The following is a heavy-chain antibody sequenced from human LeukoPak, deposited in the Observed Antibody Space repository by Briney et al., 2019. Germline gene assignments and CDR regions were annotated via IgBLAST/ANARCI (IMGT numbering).Heavy chain of an antibody. CDR1: GFTFSSNW. J-gene: IGHJ4*02. V-gene: IGHV3-7*01. CDR2: INQHGSEE. Sequence: PGGSLRLSCAASGFTFSSNWMHWVRQAPGKGLEWVANINQHGSEEFYVDSVKGGFTISRDNSKNTMYLQMNSLRAEDTAVYYCGALSGTTPLGGVGGQGTLVTVSS. CDR3: GALSGTTPLGGV. D-gene: IGHD1-1*01.